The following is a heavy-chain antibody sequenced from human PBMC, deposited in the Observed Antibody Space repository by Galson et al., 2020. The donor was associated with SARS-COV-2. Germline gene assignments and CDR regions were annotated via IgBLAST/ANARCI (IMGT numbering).Heavy chain of an antibody. CDR2: NT. CDR3: ARFSYGRGYPSFDY. Sequence: ASVKVSCKASGYTFTSNGISWLRQAPGQRLEWMGWNTNYAQKLRGRVTMTTDTSTTTAYMELRGLRSDDTPVYYCARFSYGRGYPSFDYWGQGTLVTVSS. D-gene: IGHD3-22*01. J-gene: IGHJ4*02. CDR1: GYTFTSNG. V-gene: IGHV1-18*01.